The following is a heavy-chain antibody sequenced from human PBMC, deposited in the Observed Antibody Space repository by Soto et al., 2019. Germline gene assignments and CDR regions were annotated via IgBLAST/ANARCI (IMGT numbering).Heavy chain of an antibody. CDR2: ISSVGSVS. CDR3: AKEATNINNFDY. CDR1: GFTFDNYE. V-gene: IGHV3-48*03. D-gene: IGHD1-26*01. Sequence: GGSLRLSCAVSGFTFDNYEMNWVRQAPGKGLEWVSYISSVGSVSYYADSVKGRFTISRDNAKNSLYLQMHSLRAEDTAVYYCAKEATNINNFDYWGQGTLVTVYS. J-gene: IGHJ4*02.